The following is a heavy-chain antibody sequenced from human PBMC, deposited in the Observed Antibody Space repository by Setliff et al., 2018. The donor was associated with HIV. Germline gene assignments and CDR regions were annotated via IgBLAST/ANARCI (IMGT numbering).Heavy chain of an antibody. CDR1: GGSISSTSYY. D-gene: IGHD6-13*01. J-gene: IGHJ4*02. CDR2: ISSSGHT. Sequence: SETLSLTCTVSGGSISSTSYYWGWIRQPPGTGLEWIGSISSSGHTYYNPSLKSRVTTSVDTPKNQFSLKLNCVTAADTAVYYCARKGSSSRSQEYYYDFWGQGTLVTVSS. CDR3: ARKGSSSRSQEYYYDF. V-gene: IGHV4-39*01.